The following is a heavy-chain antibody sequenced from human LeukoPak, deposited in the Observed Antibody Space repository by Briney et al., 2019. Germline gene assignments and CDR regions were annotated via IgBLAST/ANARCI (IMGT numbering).Heavy chain of an antibody. Sequence: SQTLSLTCAISGDSVSSNSAAWNWIRQSPSRGLEWLGRTYYRSKWYNDYAVSVKSRITINPDTSKNQFSLQLNSVTPEDTAVYYCARDGRKYSSGPRGEYYFDYWGQGTLVTVSS. CDR1: GDSVSSNSAA. CDR2: TYYRSKWYN. V-gene: IGHV6-1*01. D-gene: IGHD6-19*01. J-gene: IGHJ4*02. CDR3: ARDGRKYSSGPRGEYYFDY.